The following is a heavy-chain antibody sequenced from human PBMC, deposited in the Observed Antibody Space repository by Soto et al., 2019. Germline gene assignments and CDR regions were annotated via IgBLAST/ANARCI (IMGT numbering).Heavy chain of an antibody. CDR1: YCSLHRSTFL. J-gene: IGHJ4*02. CDR2: VHYTGST. D-gene: IGHD3-22*01. CDR3: ARHLYSGESSGYYGY. Sequence: FETLFPTCTVSYCSLHRSTFLLGWVRQPPGKGLEWIGSVHYTGSTYYNPSLKSRVTMSVDSSKNHLSLKVSSVTAADTAVYYCARHLYSGESSGYYGYWGQGALVTVSS. V-gene: IGHV4-39*01.